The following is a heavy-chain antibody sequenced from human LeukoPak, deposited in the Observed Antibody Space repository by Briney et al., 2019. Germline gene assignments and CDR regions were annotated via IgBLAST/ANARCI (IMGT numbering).Heavy chain of an antibody. V-gene: IGHV1-69*13. Sequence: SVKVSCKASGGTFSSYAISWVRQAPGQGLEWMGGIIPIFGTANYAQKFQGRVTITADESTSTAYMELSSLRSEDTAVYYCARVLERRLDYYYGMDVWGQGTRSPSP. CDR3: ARVLERRLDYYYGMDV. CDR1: GGTFSSYA. J-gene: IGHJ6*02. D-gene: IGHD1-1*01. CDR2: IIPIFGTA.